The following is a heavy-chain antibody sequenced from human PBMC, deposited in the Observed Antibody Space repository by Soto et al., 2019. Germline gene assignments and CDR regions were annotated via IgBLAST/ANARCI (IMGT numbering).Heavy chain of an antibody. D-gene: IGHD1-1*01. Sequence: QVHLVQSGAEVKKPGASVKDSCKASGYTFTSYGMTWVRQAPGKGLEWMGWTSAHNGNTDYAQKLQGRVIVTRDTSTSTAYMELRSLRSDDTVVYYCARGRYGDYWGQGALVTVSS. CDR1: GYTFTSYG. CDR2: TSAHNGNT. V-gene: IGHV1-18*01. CDR3: ARGRYGDY. J-gene: IGHJ4*02.